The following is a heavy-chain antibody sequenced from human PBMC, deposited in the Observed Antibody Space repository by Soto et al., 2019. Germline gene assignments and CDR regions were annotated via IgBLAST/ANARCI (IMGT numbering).Heavy chain of an antibody. CDR3: AKEPYKRGYSYGAPYFDY. J-gene: IGHJ4*02. CDR2: ISYDGSNK. V-gene: IGHV3-30*18. D-gene: IGHD5-18*01. Sequence: GGSLRLSCAASGFTFSSYGMHWVRQAPGKGLEWVAVISYDGSNKYYADSVKGRFTISRDNSKNTLYLQMNSLRAEDTAVYYCAKEPYKRGYSYGAPYFDYWGQGTLVTVSS. CDR1: GFTFSSYG.